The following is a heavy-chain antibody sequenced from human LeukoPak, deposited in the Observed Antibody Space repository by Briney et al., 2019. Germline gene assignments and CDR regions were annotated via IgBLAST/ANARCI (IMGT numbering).Heavy chain of an antibody. J-gene: IGHJ3*02. CDR3: AKGSVGAIFRDFVPGAFDI. D-gene: IGHD1-26*01. CDR1: GFTFSSYA. Sequence: GGSLRLSCAASGFTFSSYAMSWVRQAPGKGLEWVSAISGSGGSTYYADSVKGRFTISRDNSKNMLYLQMNSLRAEDTAVYYCAKGSVGAIFRDFVPGAFDIWGQGTMVTVSS. V-gene: IGHV3-23*01. CDR2: ISGSGGST.